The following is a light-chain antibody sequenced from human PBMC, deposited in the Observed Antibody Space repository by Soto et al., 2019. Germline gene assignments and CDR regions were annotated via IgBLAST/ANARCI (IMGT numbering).Light chain of an antibody. Sequence: IQMTQSPSTLSASVGDRVIIVCRASQSISSWLAWYQQKPGKAPKLLIHKASSLQSGVPSRFSGSGSGTEFTLTISSLQPDDFATYYCQQYKSYSLFTFGPGTKVDF. J-gene: IGKJ3*01. CDR3: QQYKSYSLFT. V-gene: IGKV1-5*03. CDR1: QSISSW. CDR2: KAS.